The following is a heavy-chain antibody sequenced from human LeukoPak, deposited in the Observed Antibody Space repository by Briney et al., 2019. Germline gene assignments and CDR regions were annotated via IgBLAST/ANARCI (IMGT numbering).Heavy chain of an antibody. V-gene: IGHV1-69*04. Sequence: ASVKVSCKASGGTFSSYAISWVRQAPGQGLEWMGRIIPILGIANYAQKFQGRVTITADKSTSTAYMELSSLRSEDTAVYYCAAAPYSESYHDAFDIWGQGTMVTVSS. CDR1: GGTFSSYA. CDR3: AAAPYSESYHDAFDI. D-gene: IGHD1-26*01. CDR2: IIPILGIA. J-gene: IGHJ3*02.